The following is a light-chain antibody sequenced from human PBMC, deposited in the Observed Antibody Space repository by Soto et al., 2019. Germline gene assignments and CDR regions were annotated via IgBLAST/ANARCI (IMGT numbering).Light chain of an antibody. V-gene: IGKV3-11*01. CDR3: QQRTNWQYT. Sequence: ELVLTQSPATLSLSPGERATLSCRAIQSVRYYLVWYPQKPCRTPRLLMYEASNRATGIPARFSGSGSGTDFTLTISSLEPGDFAVYYCQQRTNWQYTFGQGTKLEIK. CDR1: QSVRYY. CDR2: EAS. J-gene: IGKJ2*01.